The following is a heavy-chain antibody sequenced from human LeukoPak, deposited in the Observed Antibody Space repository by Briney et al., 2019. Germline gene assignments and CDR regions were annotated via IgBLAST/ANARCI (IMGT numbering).Heavy chain of an antibody. D-gene: IGHD6-13*01. V-gene: IGHV3-23*01. CDR2: ISGSGGST. CDR3: AKNWRGAAGTPFVLFFGFPADRGQFDY. CDR1: GFTFSSYA. Sequence: PGGSLRLSCAASGFTFSSYAMSWVRQAPGKGLEWVSAISGSGGSTYYADSVKGRFTISRDNSKNTLYLQMNSLRAEDTAVYYCAKNWRGAAGTPFVLFFGFPADRGQFDYWGQGTLVTVSS. J-gene: IGHJ4*02.